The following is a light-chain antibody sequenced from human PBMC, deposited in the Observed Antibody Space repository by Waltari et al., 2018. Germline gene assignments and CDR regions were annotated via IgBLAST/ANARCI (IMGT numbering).Light chain of an antibody. Sequence: SYVLNQPPSVSVPPGPTASITCPGATLRDKYASWYQQKAGPPPVLIIDQDVERPSSIPDRFSASNSGTTATLTISGTQALDEDDYYCQAWNGNTVIFGGGTRLTVL. V-gene: IGLV3-1*01. CDR3: QAWNGNTVI. J-gene: IGLJ2*01. CDR1: TLRDKY. CDR2: QDV.